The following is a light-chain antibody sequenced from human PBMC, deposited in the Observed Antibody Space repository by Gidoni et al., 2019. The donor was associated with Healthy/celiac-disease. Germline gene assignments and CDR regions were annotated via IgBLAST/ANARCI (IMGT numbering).Light chain of an antibody. J-gene: IGKJ4*01. V-gene: IGKV1-39*01. CDR2: AAS. Sequence: SASVGDRVTITCRASQSISSYLNWYQQKPGKAPKHLIYAASSLQSGVPSRFSGSGSGTDFTLTISSLQPEDFATYYCQQSYSTPRLTFGGGTKVEIK. CDR3: QQSYSTPRLT. CDR1: QSISSY.